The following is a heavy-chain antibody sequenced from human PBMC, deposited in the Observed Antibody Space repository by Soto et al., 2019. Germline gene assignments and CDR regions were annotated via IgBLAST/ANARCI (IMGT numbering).Heavy chain of an antibody. J-gene: IGHJ6*02. D-gene: IGHD3-10*01. CDR3: AKGVVRGVRYYYGMDV. CDR2: ISYDGSNK. V-gene: IGHV3-30*18. CDR1: GYVFSSYG. Sequence: WGSMRLSCAGCGYVFSSYGMQWVRQAPGKGLEWVAVISYDGSNKYYADSVKGRFTISRDNSKNTLYLQMNSLRAEDTAVYYCAKGVVRGVRYYYGMDVWGQGTTVTVSS.